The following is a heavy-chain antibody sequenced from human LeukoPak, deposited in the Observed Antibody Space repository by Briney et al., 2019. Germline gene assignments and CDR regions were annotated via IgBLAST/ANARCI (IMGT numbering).Heavy chain of an antibody. CDR3: ASPLR. CDR1: GVTVSRNY. D-gene: IGHD3-10*01. Sequence: WGSLRLSCAASGVTVSRNYMSWVRQAPGKGLEWVSIMYSGGNTDYADSVKGRFTISRDNSKNTLYLQMNSLRAEDTAVYYCASPLRWGQGTMATVSS. CDR2: MYSGGNT. V-gene: IGHV3-53*01. J-gene: IGHJ4*02.